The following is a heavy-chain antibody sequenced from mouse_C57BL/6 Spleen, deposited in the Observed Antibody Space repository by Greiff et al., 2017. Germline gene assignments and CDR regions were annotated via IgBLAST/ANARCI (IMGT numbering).Heavy chain of an antibody. CDR3: ARTPGLLLFDV. D-gene: IGHD1-1*01. CDR2: ISSGSSTI. V-gene: IGHV5-17*01. Sequence: VQLKESGGGLVKPGGSLKLSCAASGFTFSDYGMHWVRQAPEKGLEWVAYISSGSSTIYYADTVKGRFTISRDNAKNTLFLQMTSLRSEDTAMYYCARTPGLLLFDVWGTGTTVTVSS. CDR1: GFTFSDYG. J-gene: IGHJ1*03.